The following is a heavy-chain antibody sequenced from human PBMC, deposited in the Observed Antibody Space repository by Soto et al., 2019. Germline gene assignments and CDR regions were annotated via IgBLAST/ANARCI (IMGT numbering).Heavy chain of an antibody. Sequence: GCVYSCVDAGAWNRQPPGKGLEWIGSIYYSGSTYYNPSLKSRVTISVDTSKNQFSLKLSSVTAADTAVYYCRRPSSGSFLGVRGQGT. CDR2: IYYSGST. CDR1: GCVYSCVDA. V-gene: IGHV4-39*01. J-gene: IGHJ6*02. D-gene: IGHD3-22*01. CDR3: RRPSSGSFLGV.